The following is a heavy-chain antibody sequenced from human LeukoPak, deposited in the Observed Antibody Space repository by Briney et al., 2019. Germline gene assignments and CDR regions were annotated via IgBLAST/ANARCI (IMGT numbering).Heavy chain of an antibody. J-gene: IGHJ3*02. V-gene: IGHV1-8*03. D-gene: IGHD2-15*01. CDR3: ARGGSGGSCYDCNDAFDI. CDR1: GCTFTGYY. CDR2: INPNSGNT. Sequence: ASVKVSCKASGCTFTGYYMHWVRQAPGQGLEWMGWINPNSGNTGYAQKFQGRVTITRNTSISTAYMELSSLRSEDTAVYYCARGGSGGSCYDCNDAFDIWGQGTMVTVSS.